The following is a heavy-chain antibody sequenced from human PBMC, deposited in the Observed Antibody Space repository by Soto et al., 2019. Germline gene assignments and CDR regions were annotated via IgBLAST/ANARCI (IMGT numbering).Heavy chain of an antibody. V-gene: IGHV1-69*04. CDR3: ARDTNYDSRKFDY. D-gene: IGHD3-22*01. J-gene: IGHJ4*02. CDR1: GGTFSSYT. CDR2: IIPILGIA. Sequence: SVKVSCKASGGTFSSYTISWVRQAPGQGLEWMGRIIPILGIANYAQKLQGRVTITADKSTSTAYMELSSLRSEDTAVYYWARDTNYDSRKFDYGGQGTWVTVSS.